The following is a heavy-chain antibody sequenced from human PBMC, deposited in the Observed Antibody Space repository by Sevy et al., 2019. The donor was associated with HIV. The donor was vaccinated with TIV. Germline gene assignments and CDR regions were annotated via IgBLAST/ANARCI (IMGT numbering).Heavy chain of an antibody. CDR1: GFTFTEFV. D-gene: IGHD3-22*01. Sequence: GGSLRLSCAASGFTFTEFVMSWVRQAPGKGLEWVSTINSGGGSTYFADSVKGRFTISRDNSQNTLDLQMNSLRAEDTAVYYCAKDVVGGYYDSSGYSDHWGQGTLVTISS. CDR3: AKDVVGGYYDSSGYSDH. J-gene: IGHJ4*02. CDR2: INSGGGST. V-gene: IGHV3-23*01.